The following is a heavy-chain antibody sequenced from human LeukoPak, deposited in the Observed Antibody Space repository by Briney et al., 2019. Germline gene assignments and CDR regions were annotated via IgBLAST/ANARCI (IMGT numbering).Heavy chain of an antibody. D-gene: IGHD1-14*01. Sequence: GGSLRLSCAASGFTFSSYGMHWVRQAPGKGLEWVAVISYDGSNKYYADSVKGRFTISRDNSKNTLYLQMNSLRAEDTAVYYCARAPERSYYGMDVWGQGTTVTVSS. CDR1: GFTFSSYG. V-gene: IGHV3-30*03. CDR2: ISYDGSNK. J-gene: IGHJ6*02. CDR3: ARAPERSYYGMDV.